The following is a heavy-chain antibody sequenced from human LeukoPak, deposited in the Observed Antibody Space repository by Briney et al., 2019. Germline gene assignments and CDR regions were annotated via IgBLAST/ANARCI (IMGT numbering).Heavy chain of an antibody. J-gene: IGHJ4*02. D-gene: IGHD6-13*01. CDR2: ISTSSGTI. CDR3: ARDLLIARSGQQLAFGYDY. CDR1: GFTFSSYG. Sequence: PGGSLRLSCAASGFTFSSYGMNWVRQVPGKGLEWVSYISTSSGTIYYADSVKGRFTISRDNARNSLYLQMNSLRVEDTAVYYCARDLLIARSGQQLAFGYDYWGQGTLVTVSS. V-gene: IGHV3-48*01.